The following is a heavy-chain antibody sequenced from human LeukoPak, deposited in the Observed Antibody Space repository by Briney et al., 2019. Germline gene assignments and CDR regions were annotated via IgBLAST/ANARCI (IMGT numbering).Heavy chain of an antibody. J-gene: IGHJ4*02. CDR1: GGSFSGYY. Sequence: SETLSLTCAVYGGSFSGYYWSWIRQPPGKGLEWIGEINHSGSTNYNPSLKSRVTISVDTSKNQFSLRLSSVTAADTAVYYCARTKIAARNFDYWGQGILVTVSS. CDR2: INHSGST. CDR3: ARTKIAARNFDY. D-gene: IGHD6-6*01. V-gene: IGHV4-34*01.